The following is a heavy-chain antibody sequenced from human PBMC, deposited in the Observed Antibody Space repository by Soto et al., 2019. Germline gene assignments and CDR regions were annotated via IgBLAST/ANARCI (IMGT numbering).Heavy chain of an antibody. CDR3: ARQTYGDYAFDI. D-gene: IGHD4-17*01. J-gene: IGHJ3*02. Sequence: SETLSLTCTVSGASISSSSYYRGWIRQPPGKGLEWIGSIFYSGSAYYSPSLKSRVTIFIDTSSNQFSLKVRSVTAADTAVFYCARQTYGDYAFDIWGLGTVVTVSS. CDR1: GASISSSSYY. V-gene: IGHV4-39*01. CDR2: IFYSGSA.